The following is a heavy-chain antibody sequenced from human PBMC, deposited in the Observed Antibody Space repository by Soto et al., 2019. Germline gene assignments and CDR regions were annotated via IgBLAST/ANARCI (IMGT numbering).Heavy chain of an antibody. CDR1: GFTFSSYG. CDR2: ISYDGSNK. CDR3: AKDEHDYGPFDY. V-gene: IGHV3-30*18. D-gene: IGHD4-17*01. Sequence: GGSLRLSCAASGFTFSSYGMHWVRQASCKGLEWVAVISYDGSNKYYAASVKGRFTISRDNSKNTLYLQMNSLRAEDTAVYYCAKDEHDYGPFDYWGQRPLVTVSS. J-gene: IGHJ4*02.